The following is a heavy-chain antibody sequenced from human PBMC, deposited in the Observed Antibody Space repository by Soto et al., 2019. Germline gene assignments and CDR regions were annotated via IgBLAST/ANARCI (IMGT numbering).Heavy chain of an antibody. D-gene: IGHD6-19*01. CDR1: GFSFTSYW. J-gene: IGHJ6*02. CDR2: IYPGDSET. V-gene: IGHV5-51*01. CDR3: ARPPLPGIVVPGGYNYHDGLDV. Sequence: EMQLVQSGAEVKKPGESLKISCKGSGFSFTSYWIGWVRQMPGKGLEWMGIIYPGDSETKYSPSFEGQVTISADNSTNTAYLQWRSLKASDTAMYYCARPPLPGIVVPGGYNYHDGLDVWGQGTPVTVSS.